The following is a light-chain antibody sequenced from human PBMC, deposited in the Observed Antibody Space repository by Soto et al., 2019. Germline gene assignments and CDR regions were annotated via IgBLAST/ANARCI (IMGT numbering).Light chain of an antibody. J-gene: IGKJ3*01. CDR1: QGISSY. CDR3: QQYYSYPLFT. V-gene: IGKV1-8*01. CDR2: AAS. Sequence: AIRMTQSPSSLSASTGDRVTITCRASQGISSYLAWYQQKPGKAPKLLIYAASTLKSGVPSRFSGSGSGTDFTLTISCLQSEDFATYYCQQYYSYPLFTFGPGTKVDIK.